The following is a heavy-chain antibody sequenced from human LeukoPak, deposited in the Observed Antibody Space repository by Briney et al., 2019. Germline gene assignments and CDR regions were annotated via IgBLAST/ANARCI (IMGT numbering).Heavy chain of an antibody. Sequence: SETLSLTCTVSGGSISSYYWSWLRQPPGKGLEWIGSIHYSGSTNYNPSLKSRVTISVDTSKNQFSLKLSSVTAADTAVYYCARGYCSGGSCYSYYYYNYMDVWGKGTTVTVSS. CDR2: IHYSGST. V-gene: IGHV4-59*12. CDR1: GGSISSYY. CDR3: ARGYCSGGSCYSYYYYNYMDV. D-gene: IGHD2-15*01. J-gene: IGHJ6*03.